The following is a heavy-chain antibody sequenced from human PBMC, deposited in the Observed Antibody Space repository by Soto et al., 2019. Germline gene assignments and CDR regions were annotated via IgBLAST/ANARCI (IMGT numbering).Heavy chain of an antibody. Sequence: KPSETLSLTCIVSGDSISPYYWTWIRQPPGKGLEWIGHIYYSGSPNYNPSLKSRVTISVDTSKSQFSLKLSSVTAADTAVYYCARDVSPTYWGQGMMVTVSS. CDR3: ARDVSPTY. V-gene: IGHV4-59*01. J-gene: IGHJ4*02. CDR1: GDSISPYY. CDR2: IYYSGSP.